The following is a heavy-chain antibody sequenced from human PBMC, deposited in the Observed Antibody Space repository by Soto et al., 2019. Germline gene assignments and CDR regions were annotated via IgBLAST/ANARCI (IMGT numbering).Heavy chain of an antibody. Sequence: QLQLQESGPGLVKPSETLSLTCTVSGGSISSSSYYWGWIRQPPGKGLEWIGSIYYSGSTYYNPSLKSRVTISVDTSKNQFSLKLSSVTAADTAVYYCARRRAVAGTGVYYYFDYWGQGTLVTVSS. CDR3: ARRRAVAGTGVYYYFDY. CDR2: IYYSGST. J-gene: IGHJ4*02. CDR1: GGSISSSSYY. D-gene: IGHD6-19*01. V-gene: IGHV4-39*01.